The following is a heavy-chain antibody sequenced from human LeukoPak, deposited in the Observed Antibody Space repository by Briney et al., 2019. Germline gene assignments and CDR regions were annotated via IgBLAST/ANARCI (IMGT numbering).Heavy chain of an antibody. D-gene: IGHD3-3*01. CDR2: INHSGST. CDR1: GGSFSGYY. V-gene: IGHV4-34*01. J-gene: IGHJ4*02. CDR3: ASYPYDFWSGYRYFDY. Sequence: PSETLSLTCAVYGGSFSGYYWSWIRQPPGKGLEWIGEINHSGSTNYNPSLKSRVTISLDRSKNQFSLKLTSVTAADTAVYYCASYPYDFWSGYRYFDYWGPGTLVTVSS.